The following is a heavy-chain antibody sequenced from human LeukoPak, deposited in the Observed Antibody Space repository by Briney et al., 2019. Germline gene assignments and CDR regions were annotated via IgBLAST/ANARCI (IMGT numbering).Heavy chain of an antibody. CDR1: GYTFTSYG. Sequence: VSVKVSCKASGYTFTSYGISWVRQAPGQGLEWMGWISAYNGNTNYAQKLQGRVTMTTDTSTSTAYMELRSLRSDDTAVYYCARDEYYDSSGTPDDYWGQGTLVTVSS. CDR2: ISAYNGNT. J-gene: IGHJ4*02. V-gene: IGHV1-18*01. CDR3: ARDEYYDSSGTPDDY. D-gene: IGHD3-22*01.